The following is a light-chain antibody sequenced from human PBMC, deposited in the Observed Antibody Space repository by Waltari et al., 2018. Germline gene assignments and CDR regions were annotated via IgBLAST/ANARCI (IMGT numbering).Light chain of an antibody. V-gene: IGLV3-27*01. J-gene: IGLJ3*02. CDR1: VLANKY. CDR3: YSAADNNLGV. CDR2: KDN. Sequence: SYELTQPTSESVSPGQTATITCSGDVLANKYSRWLHQKPGQAPVLVIYKDNERPSGIPERFSGSSSGTTVTLTISGAQVEDEADYYCYSAADNNLGVFGGGTKLTVL.